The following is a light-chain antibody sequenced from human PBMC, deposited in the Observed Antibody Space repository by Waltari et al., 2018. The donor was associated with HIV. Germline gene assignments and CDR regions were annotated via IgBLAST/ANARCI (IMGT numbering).Light chain of an antibody. CDR2: GDS. J-gene: IGLJ3*02. CDR3: QSYDSSLSGFWV. CDR1: SSKLGAGYD. V-gene: IGLV1-40*01. Sequence: QSVLTQPPSVSGPPGQRVTITCTGTSSKLGAGYDVHWYQQLPGIAPKLLIYGDSNRPSGVPDRFSGSKSGASASLAITGLQAEDEADDDCQSYDSSLSGFWVFGGGTKLTVL.